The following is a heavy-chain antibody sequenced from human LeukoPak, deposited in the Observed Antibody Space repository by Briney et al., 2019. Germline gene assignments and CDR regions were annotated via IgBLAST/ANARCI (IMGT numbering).Heavy chain of an antibody. CDR2: ISWNSGSI. CDR3: AKDHTRSHYCSGGSCYAFDY. J-gene: IGHJ4*02. CDR1: GFTFDDYA. D-gene: IGHD2-15*01. V-gene: IGHV3-9*01. Sequence: PGRSLRLSCAASGFTFDDYAMHWVRQAPGKGLEWVSGISWNSGSIGYADSVKGRFTISRDNAKNFLYLQMNSLRAEDTALYYCAKDHTRSHYCSGGSCYAFDYWGQGTLVTVSS.